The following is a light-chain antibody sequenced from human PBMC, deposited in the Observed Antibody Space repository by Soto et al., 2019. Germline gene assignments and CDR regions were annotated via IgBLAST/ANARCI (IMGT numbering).Light chain of an antibody. CDR2: NAV. Sequence: EIVMTQSPASLSVSPGEGATLSCRASQSISTNLAWYQQKPGQAPSLLIYNAVTRATGVPARFSGSWSGTEVTLTISGLLSEEVGCYYCQQFNNWPRTFGQGTKVDI. CDR3: QQFNNWPRT. CDR1: QSISTN. V-gene: IGKV3-15*01. J-gene: IGKJ1*01.